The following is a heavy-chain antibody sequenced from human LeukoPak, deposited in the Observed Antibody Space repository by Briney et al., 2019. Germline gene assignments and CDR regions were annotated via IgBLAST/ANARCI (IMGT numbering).Heavy chain of an antibody. J-gene: IGHJ4*02. CDR2: INPSGGST. V-gene: IGHV1-46*01. Sequence: ASVKVSCKASGYTFTSYYMHWVRQAPGQGLEWMGIINPSGGSTGYAQKFQGRVTMTRDTSTSTVYMELSSLRSEDTAVYCCARASIVVPAAIFRLDYWGQGTLVTVSS. D-gene: IGHD2-2*01. CDR1: GYTFTSYY. CDR3: ARASIVVPAAIFRLDY.